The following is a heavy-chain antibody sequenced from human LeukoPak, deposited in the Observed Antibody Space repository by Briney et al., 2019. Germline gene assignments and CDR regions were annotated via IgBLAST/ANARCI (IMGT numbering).Heavy chain of an antibody. Sequence: SVKVFCKASGGTFSSYAISWVRQAPGQGLEWMGRIIPILGIANYAQKFQGRVTITADKSTSTAYMELSSLRSEDTAVYYCARDGRRYDAFDIWGQGTMVTVSS. CDR3: ARDGRRYDAFDI. CDR2: IIPILGIA. V-gene: IGHV1-69*04. J-gene: IGHJ3*02. CDR1: GGTFSSYA. D-gene: IGHD1-1*01.